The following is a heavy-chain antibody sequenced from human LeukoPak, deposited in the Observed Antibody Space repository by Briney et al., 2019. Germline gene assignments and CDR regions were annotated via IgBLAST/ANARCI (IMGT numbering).Heavy chain of an antibody. D-gene: IGHD1-26*01. CDR1: GGSISSSNW. CDR3: ARGEWELGY. J-gene: IGHJ4*02. CDR2: IDASGST. V-gene: IGHV4-4*02. Sequence: SGTLSLTCAVSGGSISSSNWWSWVRPPPGKGLEWIGRIDASGSTNSNPSLKSRVTMSIDTSKNQFSLRLSSLTAADTAVYYCARGEWELGYWGQGNLVTVSS.